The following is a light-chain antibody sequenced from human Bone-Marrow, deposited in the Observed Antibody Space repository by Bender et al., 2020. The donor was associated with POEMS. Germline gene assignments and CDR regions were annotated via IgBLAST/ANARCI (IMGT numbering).Light chain of an antibody. CDR3: SSYTSSSTLV. V-gene: IGLV2-18*02. CDR1: NSDVGSYDR. Sequence: QSALTQPASVSGSPGQTITISCTGSNSDVGSYDRVSWYQQPPGTVPKLMMYEVSNRPSGVPDRFSGSKSGNTASLTISGLQAEDEADYYCSSYTSSSTLVFGAGTTVTVL. J-gene: IGLJ1*01. CDR2: EVS.